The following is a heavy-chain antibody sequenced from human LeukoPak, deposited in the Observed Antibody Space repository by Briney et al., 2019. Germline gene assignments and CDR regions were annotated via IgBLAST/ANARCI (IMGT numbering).Heavy chain of an antibody. CDR2: ISGSGGST. V-gene: IGHV3-23*01. D-gene: IGHD3-10*01. CDR3: AVYYYGSGRVDY. J-gene: IGHJ4*02. CDR1: GFTFSSYA. Sequence: GGSLRLSCAASGFTFSSYAMSWVRQAPGKGLEWVSAISGSGGSTYYADSVKGRFTISRDNSKNTLYLQMNSLRAEGTAVYYCAVYYYGSGRVDYWGQGTLVTVSS.